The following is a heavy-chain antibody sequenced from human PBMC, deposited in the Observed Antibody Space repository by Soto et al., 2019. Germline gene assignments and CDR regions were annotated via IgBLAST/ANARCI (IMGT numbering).Heavy chain of an antibody. CDR3: AKAPTADYYDPDDHYPAALFDY. Sequence: GGSLRLSCAASGFSFRTSAVSWVRQAPGEGLEWVSAISGSGFTTYYADSVKGRFTISRDSSTNTLYLQMNGLRAEDTAIYYCAKAPTADYYDPDDHYPAALFDYWGQGTLVTVSS. J-gene: IGHJ4*02. D-gene: IGHD3-22*01. CDR2: ISGSGFTT. CDR1: GFSFRTSA. V-gene: IGHV3-23*01.